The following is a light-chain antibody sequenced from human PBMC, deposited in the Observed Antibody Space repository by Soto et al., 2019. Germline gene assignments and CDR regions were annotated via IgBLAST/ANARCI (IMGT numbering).Light chain of an antibody. Sequence: EIVLTQSPATLSLSPGERATLSCGASQSISNYLAWYQQKPGQAPRLLIYDASNRATGIPARFSGGGSGTDFTLTIGSLEPEDFAVYYCQHRSNWPLTFGGGTKV. V-gene: IGKV3-11*01. CDR2: DAS. CDR1: QSISNY. J-gene: IGKJ4*01. CDR3: QHRSNWPLT.